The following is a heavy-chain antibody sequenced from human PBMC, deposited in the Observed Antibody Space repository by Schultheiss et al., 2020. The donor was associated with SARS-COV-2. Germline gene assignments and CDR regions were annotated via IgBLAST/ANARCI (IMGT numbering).Heavy chain of an antibody. CDR1: GGSISSYY. V-gene: IGHV4-4*07. Sequence: SETLSLTCTVSGGSISSYYWTWIRQPAGKGLEWIGRFYTGGSTKYTPSLKSRVTISVDTSKNQFSLKLSSVTAADTAIYYCARYYDSSGYPPIPRDKGFDSWGQGSLVTVSS. CDR3: ARYYDSSGYPPIPRDKGFDS. J-gene: IGHJ4*02. CDR2: FYTGGST. D-gene: IGHD3-22*01.